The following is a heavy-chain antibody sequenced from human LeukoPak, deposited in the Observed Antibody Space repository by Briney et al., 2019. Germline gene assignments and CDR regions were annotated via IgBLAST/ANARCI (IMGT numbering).Heavy chain of an antibody. CDR1: GFTFSGYE. CDR3: ARVASLYYYGMDV. CDR2: ISSSGCTI. Sequence: GGSLRLSCAASGFTFSGYEMNWVRQAPGKGLEWVSYISSSGCTIYYADSVKGRFTISRDNAKNSLYLQMNSLRAEDTAVYYCARVASLYYYGMDVWGQGATVTVSS. V-gene: IGHV3-48*03. J-gene: IGHJ6*02.